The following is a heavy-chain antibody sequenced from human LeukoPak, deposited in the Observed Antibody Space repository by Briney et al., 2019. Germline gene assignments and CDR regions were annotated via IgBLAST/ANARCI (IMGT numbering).Heavy chain of an antibody. D-gene: IGHD3-10*02. CDR3: AELGITMIGGV. CDR2: ISSSGSTI. V-gene: IGHV3-48*03. J-gene: IGHJ6*04. CDR1: GFTFSSYE. Sequence: GGSLRLSCAASGFTFSSYEMNWVRQAPGKGLEWVSYISSSGSTIYYAGSVKGRFTISRDNAKNSLYLQMNSLRAEDTAVYYCAELGITMIGGVWGEGTTVTISS.